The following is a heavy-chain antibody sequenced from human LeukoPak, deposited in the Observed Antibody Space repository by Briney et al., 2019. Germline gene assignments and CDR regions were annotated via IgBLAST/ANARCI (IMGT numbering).Heavy chain of an antibody. CDR1: GGTFNNSA. CDR2: IMPLFGTA. J-gene: IGHJ5*02. Sequence: ASVKVSCKTSGGTFNNSAISWVRRAPGQGLEWLGGIMPLFGTAGYAQKFQGRVTITKDESTRTVYLELTSLTSDDTAVYYCARDVHGDYGSGWFDPWGQGTLVSVSS. CDR3: ARDVHGDYGSGWFDP. D-gene: IGHD4-17*01. V-gene: IGHV1-69*05.